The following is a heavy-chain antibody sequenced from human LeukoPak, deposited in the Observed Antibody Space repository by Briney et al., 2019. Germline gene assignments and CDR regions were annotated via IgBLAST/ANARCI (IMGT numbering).Heavy chain of an antibody. CDR2: TYYSGST. CDR3: ARSNPPITMVRGVTGFWFDP. V-gene: IGHV4-59*01. D-gene: IGHD3-10*01. Sequence: SETLSLTCTVSGGSISSNYWSWIRQPPGKGLEWIGYTYYSGSTNYNPSLKSRVTISVDTSKNQFSLKLSSVTAADTAVYYCARSNPPITMVRGVTGFWFDPWGQGTLVTVSS. CDR1: GGSISSNY. J-gene: IGHJ5*02.